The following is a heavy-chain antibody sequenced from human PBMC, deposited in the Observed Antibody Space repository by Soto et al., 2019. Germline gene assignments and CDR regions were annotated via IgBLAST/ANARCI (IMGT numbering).Heavy chain of an antibody. CDR2: ITANGAFT. CDR3: GKDPNGDYFGAFDF. Sequence: EVQFLESGGGAVRPGGSLRLSCVASGLSLDSYAMTWVRQSPGKALEWVACITANGAFTSYTDSVRGRFTISRDNSKNTLYLQVDSLRADDTAVYYCGKDPNGDYFGAFDFWGQGTTIIVSS. CDR1: GLSLDSYA. V-gene: IGHV3-23*01. J-gene: IGHJ3*01. D-gene: IGHD4-17*01.